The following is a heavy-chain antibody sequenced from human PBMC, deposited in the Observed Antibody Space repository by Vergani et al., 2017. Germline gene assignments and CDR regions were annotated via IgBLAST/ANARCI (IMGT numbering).Heavy chain of an antibody. CDR2: ISGYNGNT. J-gene: IGHJ4*02. CDR1: GCTFSSSG. Sequence: SCKASGCTFSSSGISWVRQAPGPGLERMGWISGYNGNTTYAQQLQGRVTMTTDTSTSTAYMEMRSLRSDDTAVYDCARDPLAYGDYSVGRFDYWGQGTLVTVSS. V-gene: IGHV1-18*01. D-gene: IGHD4-17*01. CDR3: ARDPLAYGDYSVGRFDY.